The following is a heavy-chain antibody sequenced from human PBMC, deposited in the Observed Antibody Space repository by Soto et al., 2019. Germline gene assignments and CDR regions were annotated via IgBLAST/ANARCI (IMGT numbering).Heavy chain of an antibody. CDR3: AKDINIEGGGGCNY. CDR2: ISWNSGSI. J-gene: IGHJ4*02. CDR1: GFTFDDYA. D-gene: IGHD2-15*01. V-gene: IGHV3-9*01. Sequence: EVQLVESGGGLVQPGRSLRLSCAASGFTFDDYAMHWVRQAPGKGLEWVSGISWNSGSIGYADSVKGRFTISRDNAKNSLYLQMNSLRAEDTALYYCAKDINIEGGGGCNYWGQGTLVTVSS.